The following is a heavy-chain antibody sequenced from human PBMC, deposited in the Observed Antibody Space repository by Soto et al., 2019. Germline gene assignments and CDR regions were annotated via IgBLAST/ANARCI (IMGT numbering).Heavy chain of an antibody. CDR1: GFTFSRYA. CDR3: ARSRNGAVPDSINF. V-gene: IGHV3-30-3*01. J-gene: IGHJ4*02. D-gene: IGHD2-8*01. Sequence: GGSLRLSCAASGFTFSRYAMHWVRQAPGEGLEWVAVISRDGSSKYYGDSVKGRFTVSRDNSNNTLYLSMTSLRPDDTAVFYCARSRNGAVPDSINFWGQGTLVTV. CDR2: ISRDGSSK.